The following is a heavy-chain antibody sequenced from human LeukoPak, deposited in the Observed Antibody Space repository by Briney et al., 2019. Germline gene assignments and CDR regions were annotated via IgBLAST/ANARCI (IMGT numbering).Heavy chain of an antibody. Sequence: SETPSLTCAVYGGSFSGYYWSWIRPPPGKGLEWIGEINHSGSTNYNPSLKSRVTISVDTSKNQFSLKLSSVTAADTAVYYCARNREGGSSFVNDYWGQGTLVTVSS. CDR1: GGSFSGYY. CDR2: INHSGST. CDR3: ARNREGGSSFVNDY. J-gene: IGHJ4*02. V-gene: IGHV4-34*01. D-gene: IGHD3-3*01.